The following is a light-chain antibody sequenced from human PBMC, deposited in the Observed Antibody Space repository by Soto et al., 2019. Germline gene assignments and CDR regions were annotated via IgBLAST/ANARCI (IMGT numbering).Light chain of an antibody. J-gene: IGKJ5*01. CDR2: KVS. V-gene: IGKV2-30*02. CDR1: QSLVHSDGIAY. CDR3: MQGTHWPIT. Sequence: DIVVTQSPLSLPVTPGEPASISCRSSQSLVHSDGIAYFSWFQQRPGRSPRRLIYKVSNRDSGVPARFSGSGSGTDFALKISRVEAEDVGVYYCMQGTHWPITFGQGTRLEI.